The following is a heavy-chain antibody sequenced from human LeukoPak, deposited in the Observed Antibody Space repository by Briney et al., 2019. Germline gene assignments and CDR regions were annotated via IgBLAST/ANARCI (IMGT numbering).Heavy chain of an antibody. CDR1: GFTFSSYA. D-gene: IGHD3-22*01. J-gene: IGHJ4*02. V-gene: IGHV3-23*01. CDR3: AKRDYSDSSGYASLFDH. Sequence: PGGSLRLSCAASGFTFSSYAMAWVRQAPGKGLQWVSGINGFGGSTYYADSVKGRFTISRDTSKNTLYLQMNSVRVEDTAVYYCAKRDYSDSSGYASLFDHWGQGSQVTVSS. CDR2: INGFGGST.